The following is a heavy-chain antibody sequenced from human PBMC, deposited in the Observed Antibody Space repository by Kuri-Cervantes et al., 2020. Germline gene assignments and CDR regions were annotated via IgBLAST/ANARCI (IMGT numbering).Heavy chain of an antibody. V-gene: IGHV3-30*03. J-gene: IGHJ4*02. Sequence: GGSLRLSCAASGFTFSSYAMSWVRQAPGKGLEWVAVISYDGSNKYYADSVKGRFTISRDNSKNSLYLQMNSLRDEDTAVYYCARAFRASTANQNFDSWGQGTLVTVSS. CDR3: ARAFRASTANQNFDS. CDR2: ISYDGSNK. CDR1: GFTFSSYA. D-gene: IGHD1-1*01.